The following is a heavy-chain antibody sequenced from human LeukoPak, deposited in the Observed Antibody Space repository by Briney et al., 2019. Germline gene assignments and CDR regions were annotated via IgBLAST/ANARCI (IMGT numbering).Heavy chain of an antibody. CDR1: GFSFTNYA. J-gene: IGHJ4*02. CDR2: ISYDESKI. CDR3: ARGTTYYDFWSGYYAYYFDY. V-gene: IGHV3-30*03. Sequence: GGSLRLSCTGSGFSFTNYAMHWVRQAPGEGLEWVAVISYDESKIYYADSVKGRFTISRDNAKNSLYLQMNSLRAEDTAVYYCARGTTYYDFWSGYYAYYFDYWGQGTLVTVSS. D-gene: IGHD3-3*01.